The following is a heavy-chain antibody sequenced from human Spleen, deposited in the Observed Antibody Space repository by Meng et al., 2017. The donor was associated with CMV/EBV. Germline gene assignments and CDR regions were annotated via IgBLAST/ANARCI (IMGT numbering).Heavy chain of an antibody. CDR2: ISGSGGDT. Sequence: GGSLRLSCAASGFIFSSYAMSWVRQAPGRGLEWVSGISGSGGDTYYADSVKGRFTISRDNSKNTVYMHMNSLRAEDTAIYYCAKGGNFGLLRSRYTMDVWGQGTSVTVSS. CDR3: AKGGNFGLLRSRYTMDV. J-gene: IGHJ6*02. D-gene: IGHD3-3*01. CDR1: GFIFSSYA. V-gene: IGHV3-23*01.